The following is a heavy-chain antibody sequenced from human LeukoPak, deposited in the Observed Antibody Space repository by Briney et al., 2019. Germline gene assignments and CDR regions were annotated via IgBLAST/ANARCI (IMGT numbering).Heavy chain of an antibody. V-gene: IGHV3-9*01. D-gene: IGHD3-10*01. J-gene: IGHJ6*02. CDR3: AKEKLLLVRGVSYGMDV. Sequence: WALRLSCAASGFTFDDYAMHWVRQAPGKGLEWVSGISWNSGSIGYADSVKGRFTISRDNAKNSLYLQMNSLRAEDTALYYCAKEKLLLVRGVSYGMDVWGQGTTVTVSS. CDR2: ISWNSGSI. CDR1: GFTFDDYA.